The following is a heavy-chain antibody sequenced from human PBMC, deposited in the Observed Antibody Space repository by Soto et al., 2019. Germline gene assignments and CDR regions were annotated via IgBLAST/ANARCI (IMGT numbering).Heavy chain of an antibody. Sequence: LSCAASGFTFSSFGMHWVRQAPGKGLEWVAVISYDGTEEKYADSVKGRATVSRDNSKNTVYLQMNRLRGDDSAIYYCAKGRFDVVTISPFDHWGQGTLVTVSS. CDR2: ISYDGTEE. CDR3: AKGRFDVVTISPFDH. V-gene: IGHV3-30*18. CDR1: GFTFSSFG. D-gene: IGHD3-3*02. J-gene: IGHJ4*01.